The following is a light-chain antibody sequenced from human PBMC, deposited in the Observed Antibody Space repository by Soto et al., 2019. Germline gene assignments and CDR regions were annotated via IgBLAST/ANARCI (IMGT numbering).Light chain of an antibody. CDR1: QSISSW. V-gene: IGKV1-5*01. Sequence: DXXMTQSPSTLSASVGDRVTITCRASQSISSWLAWYQQKPGKAPKLLIYDASSLESGVPSRFSGSGSGTEFTLTISSLQPDDFATYYCQQYNSWTFGQGTKVEIK. CDR2: DAS. CDR3: QQYNSWT. J-gene: IGKJ1*01.